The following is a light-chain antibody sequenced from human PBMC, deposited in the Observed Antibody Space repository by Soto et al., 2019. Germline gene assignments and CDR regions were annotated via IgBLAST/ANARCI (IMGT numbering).Light chain of an antibody. V-gene: IGKV1-5*03. J-gene: IGKJ2*02. CDR1: QSISSW. CDR3: QQYYSYSCT. CDR2: KAS. Sequence: DIQMTQSPSTLSASVGDRVTITCRASQSISSWLAWYQQKPGKAPKLLIYKASSLESGVPSRFSGSGSGTEFTLTISSLQPDDFATYYCQQYYSYSCTFGQGTKREIK.